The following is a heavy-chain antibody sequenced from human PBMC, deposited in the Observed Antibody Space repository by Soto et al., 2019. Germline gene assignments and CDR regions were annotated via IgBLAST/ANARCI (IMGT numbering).Heavy chain of an antibody. CDR1: CGSISNANYY. D-gene: IGHD6-6*01. Sequence: SDTLSLTCTVSCGSISNANYYWSWIRHHPGKGLEWIGYIYYTGTTYYSPSLESRVAISVDTSQNQFSLKLGAVTAADTAVYYCARGSTARKYYYYYYGMDVWGQGTTVTVSS. CDR2: IYYTGTT. CDR3: ARGSTARKYYYYYYGMDV. V-gene: IGHV4-31*03. J-gene: IGHJ6*02.